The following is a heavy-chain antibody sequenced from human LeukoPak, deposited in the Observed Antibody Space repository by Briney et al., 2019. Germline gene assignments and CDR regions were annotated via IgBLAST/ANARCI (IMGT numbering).Heavy chain of an antibody. CDR3: VRGLDW. J-gene: IGHJ4*02. Sequence: PGGSLRLSRAASGFTFSSDLMHWVRQAPGKGLVCVSYINGDGSSTNYADSVRGRFTISRDNAKKTLYLQMNSLRDEDTAVYYCVRGLDWWGLGTLVTVSS. CDR1: GFTFSSDL. D-gene: IGHD3-9*01. V-gene: IGHV3-74*01. CDR2: INGDGSST.